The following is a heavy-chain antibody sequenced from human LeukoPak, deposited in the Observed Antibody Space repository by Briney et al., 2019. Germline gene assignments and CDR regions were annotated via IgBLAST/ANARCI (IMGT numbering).Heavy chain of an antibody. J-gene: IGHJ4*02. D-gene: IGHD2-21*02. CDR2: INPNSGDT. CDR1: GYAFTGYF. Sequence: ASVKVSCKASGYAFTGYFMHWVRQALGQGLEWMGWINPNSGDTNYAQKFQGRVTMTRDTSISTAYMELNRLRSDDTAVYYCAMTDLTYYFDYWGQGTLVTVSS. CDR3: AMTDLTYYFDY. V-gene: IGHV1-2*02.